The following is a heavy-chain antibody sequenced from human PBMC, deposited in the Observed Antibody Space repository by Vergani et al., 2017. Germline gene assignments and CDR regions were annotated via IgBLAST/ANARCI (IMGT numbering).Heavy chain of an antibody. V-gene: IGHV4-39*01. CDR1: GASIRSSNYY. J-gene: IGHJ5*02. D-gene: IGHD6-19*01. Sequence: QLQLQESGPGLVKPSATLSLTCSVSGASIRSSNYYWGWIRQPPGKGLEWIASIYYIGSTYYNPSLKSRVTISVDTSKNQFSLKLISVTAADTAVYFCARHSTVEWLVKLGWIDPWGKGILVTVSS. CDR3: ARHSTVEWLVKLGWIDP. CDR2: IYYIGST.